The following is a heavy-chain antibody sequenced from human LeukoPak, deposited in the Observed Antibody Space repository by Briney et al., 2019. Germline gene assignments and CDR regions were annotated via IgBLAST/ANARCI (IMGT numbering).Heavy chain of an antibody. CDR2: INPSGGST. V-gene: IGHV1-46*01. CDR1: GYTFTSYY. Sequence: ASVRVSCKASGYTFTSYYMHWVRQAPGQGLEWMGIINPSGGSTSYAQKFQGRVTMTRDTSTSTVYMELSSLRSEDTAVYYCARDVVDYDFWSGYYTDGNYYYYMDVWGKGTTVTVSS. D-gene: IGHD3-3*01. J-gene: IGHJ6*03. CDR3: ARDVVDYDFWSGYYTDGNYYYYMDV.